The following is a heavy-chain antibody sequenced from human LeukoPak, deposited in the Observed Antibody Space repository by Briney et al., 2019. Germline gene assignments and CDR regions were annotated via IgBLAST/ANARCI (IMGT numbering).Heavy chain of an antibody. D-gene: IGHD3-10*01. CDR1: GGTFSSYA. CDR2: IIPIFGTA. CDR3: ARDQWFLWFGEHLDC. J-gene: IGHJ4*02. Sequence: SVKVSCKASGGTFSSYAISWVRQAPGQGLEWMGGIIPIFGTANYAQKFQGRVTITADESTSTAYMELSSLRSEDTAVYYCARDQWFLWFGEHLDCWGQGTLVTVSS. V-gene: IGHV1-69*13.